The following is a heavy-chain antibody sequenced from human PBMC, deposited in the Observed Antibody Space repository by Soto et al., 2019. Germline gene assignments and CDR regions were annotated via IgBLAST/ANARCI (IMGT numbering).Heavy chain of an antibody. V-gene: IGHV4-39*01. CDR2: VSYSGSP. CDR3: ARHYNTGAFFDY. J-gene: IGHJ4*02. Sequence: QLQLQESGPGLLKSSETLSLTCTVSGGSISSPHHWGWIRQPPGKGLEWIGSVSYSGSPYYSPSFKGRISFSVDTSKTQFSLRVWSVTATATAVYFCARHYNTGAFFDYWGRGILVTVSS. CDR1: GGSISSPHH. D-gene: IGHD1-20*01.